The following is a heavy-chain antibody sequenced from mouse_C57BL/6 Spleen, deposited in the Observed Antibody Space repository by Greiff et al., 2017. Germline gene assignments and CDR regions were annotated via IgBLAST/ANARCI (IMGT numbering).Heavy chain of an antibody. J-gene: IGHJ4*01. Sequence: EVKVVASGGGLVKPGWSLKLSCAASGFTFSDYGMHWVRQAPEKGLEWVAYISSGSSTIYYADTVKGRFTISRDNAKNTLFLQMTSLRSEDTAMYYCAREGGSYYAMDYWGQGTSVTVSS. V-gene: IGHV5-17*01. CDR1: GFTFSDYG. CDR3: AREGGSYYAMDY. CDR2: ISSGSSTI.